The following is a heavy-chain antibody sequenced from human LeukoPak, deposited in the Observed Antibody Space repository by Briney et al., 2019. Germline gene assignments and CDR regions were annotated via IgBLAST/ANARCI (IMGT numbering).Heavy chain of an antibody. CDR2: INHSGST. Sequence: SETLSLTCDVYGGSFSGYYWSWIRQPPGKGLEWIGEINHSGSTNYNPSLKSRVTISVDTSKNQFSLKLSSVTAADTAVYYCARRGHWLLAPWGQGTLVTVSS. CDR3: ARRGHWLLAP. J-gene: IGHJ4*02. D-gene: IGHD3-9*01. V-gene: IGHV4-34*01. CDR1: GGSFSGYY.